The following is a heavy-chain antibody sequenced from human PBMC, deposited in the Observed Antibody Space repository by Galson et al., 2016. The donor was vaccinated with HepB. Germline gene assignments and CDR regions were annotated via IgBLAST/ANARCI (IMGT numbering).Heavy chain of an antibody. CDR1: GFTFSSYA. Sequence: SLRLSCAVSGFTFSSYAMSWVRQAPGKGLGWVSAISGSGGRSVSGTTYYADSVKGRFTISRDDSKNTLYLQMNSLRAEDTAVYYCALITGLSHSYYDLDIWSQGTTVTVSS. J-gene: IGHJ6*02. D-gene: IGHD3-16*01. V-gene: IGHV3-23*01. CDR3: ALITGLSHSYYDLDI. CDR2: ISGSGGRSVSGTT.